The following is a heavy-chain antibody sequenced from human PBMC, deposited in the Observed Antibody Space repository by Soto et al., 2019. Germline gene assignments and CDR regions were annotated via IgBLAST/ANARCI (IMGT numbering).Heavy chain of an antibody. D-gene: IGHD2-15*01. J-gene: IGHJ4*02. CDR3: ARISCKGGSCYFDFDH. Sequence: ASVKVSCKASGYSFKDHYMHWVRQAPGRGLEWVGIINPSGEHTNYAQQFRGRVTMTRDTSTSTAYMELRSLRSEDTAVYFCARISCKGGSCYFDFDHWGQGTLVTVSS. CDR1: GYSFKDHY. V-gene: IGHV1-46*02. CDR2: INPSGEHT.